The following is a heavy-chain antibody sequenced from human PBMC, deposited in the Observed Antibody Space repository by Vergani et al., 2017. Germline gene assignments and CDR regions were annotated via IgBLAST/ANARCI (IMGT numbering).Heavy chain of an antibody. J-gene: IGHJ3*02. Sequence: QVQLQESGPGLVKPSQTLSLTCTVSGGSISSGSYYWSWIRQPAGKGLEWIGRIYTSGSTNYNPSLKSRVTISVDTSKNQFSLKLSSVTAADTAVHYCASYWFGEGDDAFDIWGQGTMVTVSS. CDR2: IYTSGST. CDR1: GGSISSGSYY. CDR3: ASYWFGEGDDAFDI. V-gene: IGHV4-61*02. D-gene: IGHD3-10*01.